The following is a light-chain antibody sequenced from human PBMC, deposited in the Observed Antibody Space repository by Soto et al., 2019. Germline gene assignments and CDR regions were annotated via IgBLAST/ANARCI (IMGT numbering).Light chain of an antibody. CDR3: QSYDNTNVV. V-gene: IGLV6-57*04. CDR2: EDN. J-gene: IGLJ2*01. Sequence: NFLLTQPPSVSESPGKTVTISCTRSSGRITSNYVQWYQQRPGSAPSTVIYEDNLRPSEVPDRFSGSVDGSSNSASLTISGLKTEDEADYYCQSYDNTNVVFGGGTQLTVL. CDR1: SGRITSNY.